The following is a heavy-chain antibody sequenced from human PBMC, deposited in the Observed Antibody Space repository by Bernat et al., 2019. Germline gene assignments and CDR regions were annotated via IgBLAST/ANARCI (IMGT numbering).Heavy chain of an antibody. CDR1: GFTFSSYW. D-gene: IGHD6-19*01. CDR2: IKQDGSEK. V-gene: IGHV3-7*01. Sequence: EVQLVESGGGLVQPGGSLRLSCAASGFTFSSYWMSWVRQAPGKGREWVANIKQDGSEKYYAASVKGRFTIARDNAKNSLYLQMNSLRAEDTAVYYCARAFEEWLVKRDWYFDLWGRGTLVTVSS. CDR3: ARAFEEWLVKRDWYFDL. J-gene: IGHJ2*01.